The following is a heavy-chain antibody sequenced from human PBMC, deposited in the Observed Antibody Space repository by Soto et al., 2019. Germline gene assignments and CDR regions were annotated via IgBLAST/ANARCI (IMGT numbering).Heavy chain of an antibody. CDR1: GFTFTNNW. CDR2: IDGVGAGT. J-gene: IGHJ4*02. CDR3: TTVFEN. Sequence: EVQLVQSGGGSVQPGGSLRLSCAASGFTFTNNWMHWVRQVPGKGLVWVARIDGVGAGTSYSDSVRGRFTISRDNAENMFYLHMNSLIDVDTAGYYCTTVFENWGQGTLVTVSS. V-gene: IGHV3-74*01.